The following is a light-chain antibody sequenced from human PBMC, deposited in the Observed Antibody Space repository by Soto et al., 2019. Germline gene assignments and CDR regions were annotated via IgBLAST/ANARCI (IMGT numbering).Light chain of an antibody. CDR1: QGIRNY. CDR2: AAS. CDR3: QKYSSVPV. Sequence: DIQMTQSPTSLSASVGDRVTITCRASQGIRNYVAWYHQIPGKAPKLLIYAASTLQSGVPSRFSGSGSGTDFTITINGLQPEDVATYSCQKYSSVPVFGPGTKVEIK. V-gene: IGKV1-27*01. J-gene: IGKJ3*01.